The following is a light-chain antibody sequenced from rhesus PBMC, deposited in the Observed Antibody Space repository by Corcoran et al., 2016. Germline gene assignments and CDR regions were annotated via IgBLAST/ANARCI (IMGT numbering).Light chain of an antibody. CDR3: SSYEASDTFI. CDR1: SSDIGRYSY. CDR2: KVN. J-gene: IGLJ1*01. Sequence: QSAPTQSPSVSGSLGQSVTISCTGTSSDIGRYSYVSWYRQQPGTTTKLLMYKVNMRPSGVSDRFSGSKSGNTASLTISGLQAEDEADYYCSSYEASDTFIFGTGTRLTVL. V-gene: IGLV2-11*01.